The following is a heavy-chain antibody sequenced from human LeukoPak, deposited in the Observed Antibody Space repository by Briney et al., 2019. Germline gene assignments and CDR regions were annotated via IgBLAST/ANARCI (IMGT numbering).Heavy chain of an antibody. Sequence: AGGSLRLSCAASGFTFSSYWMNWARQAPGKGLEWVSYISSSSSTIYYADSVKGRFTISRDNAKNSLYLQMNSLRAEDTAVYYCARGAYYYEDWGQGTLVTVSS. CDR3: ARGAYYYED. CDR2: ISSSSSTI. CDR1: GFTFSSYW. D-gene: IGHD3-22*01. J-gene: IGHJ4*02. V-gene: IGHV3-48*01.